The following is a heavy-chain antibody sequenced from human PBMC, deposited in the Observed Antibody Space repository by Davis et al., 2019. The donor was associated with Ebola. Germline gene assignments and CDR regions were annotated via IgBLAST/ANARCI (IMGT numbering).Heavy chain of an antibody. CDR1: GGTFSSYA. D-gene: IGHD6-13*01. CDR3: ARVQVSVAAAGTHYYYYMDV. Sequence: SVNVSCKASGGTFSSYAISWVRQAPGQGLEWMGGIIPIFGTANYAQKFQGRVTITADESTSTAYMELSSLRSEDTAVYYCARVQVSVAAAGTHYYYYMDVWGKGTTVTVSS. CDR2: IIPIFGTA. J-gene: IGHJ6*03. V-gene: IGHV1-69*13.